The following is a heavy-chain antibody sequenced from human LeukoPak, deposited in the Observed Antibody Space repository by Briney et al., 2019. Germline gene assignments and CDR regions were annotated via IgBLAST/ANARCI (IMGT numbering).Heavy chain of an antibody. CDR3: ARGPYGDYVGGTDY. J-gene: IGHJ4*02. CDR1: GFAFSSYG. V-gene: IGHV3-30*03. CDR2: ISYDGGNK. D-gene: IGHD4-17*01. Sequence: PGGSLRLSCAASGFAFSSYGMHWVRQAPGEGLEWVALISYDGGNKYYADSVKGRFTISRDNSKNTLYLQMNSLRAEDTAVYYCARGPYGDYVGGTDYWGQGTLVTVSS.